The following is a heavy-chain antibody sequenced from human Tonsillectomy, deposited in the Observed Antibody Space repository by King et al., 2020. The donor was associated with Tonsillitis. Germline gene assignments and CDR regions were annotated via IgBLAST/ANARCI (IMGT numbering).Heavy chain of an antibody. J-gene: IGHJ5*02. D-gene: IGHD2-15*01. CDR2: IYYTGST. CDR1: GGSIGSYY. Sequence: VPLQESGPGLVKPSETLSLTCTVSGGSIGSYYWSWIRQPPGKGLEWIGYIYYTGSTNYNPSLKSRVTISVDRSNNHFSLNLTSVTAADTAVYYCAREVVGSATNWFDPWGHGTLVTVSS. CDR3: AREVVGSATNWFDP. V-gene: IGHV4-59*01.